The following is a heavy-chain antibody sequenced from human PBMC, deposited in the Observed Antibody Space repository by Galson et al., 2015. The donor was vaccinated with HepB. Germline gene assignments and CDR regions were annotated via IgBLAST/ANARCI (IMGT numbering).Heavy chain of an antibody. Sequence: SLRLSCAASGFTFDNHATHWSRLAPWKGLEGGSGMSWNRGNKNYADSVRGRFTISRDNARNSLYLQMNSLRAEDTAIYFCARDKAEGSSGYYIYFDHWGLGTLVTVSS. V-gene: IGHV3-9*01. CDR1: GFTFDNHA. D-gene: IGHD3-22*01. CDR2: MSWNRGNK. CDR3: ARDKAEGSSGYYIYFDH. J-gene: IGHJ4*02.